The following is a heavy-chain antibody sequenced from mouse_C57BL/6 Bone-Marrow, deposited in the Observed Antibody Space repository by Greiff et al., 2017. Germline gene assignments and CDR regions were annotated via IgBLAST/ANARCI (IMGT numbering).Heavy chain of an antibody. CDR1: GYTFTSYY. V-gene: IGHV1-66*01. CDR3: AGWGTTVVATFDY. CDR2: IYPGSGNT. D-gene: IGHD1-1*01. Sequence: VKLMESGPELVKPGASVKISCKASGYTFTSYYIHWVKQRPGQGLEWIGWIYPGSGNTKYNEKFKGKATLTADTSSSTAYMQLSSLTSEDSAVYYSAGWGTTVVATFDYWGQGTTLTVSS. J-gene: IGHJ2*01.